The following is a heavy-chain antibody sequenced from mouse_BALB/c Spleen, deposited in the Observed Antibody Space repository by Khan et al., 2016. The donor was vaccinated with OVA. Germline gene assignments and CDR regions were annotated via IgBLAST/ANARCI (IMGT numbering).Heavy chain of an antibody. D-gene: IGHD2-14*01. Sequence: QVQLQQSGAELVKPGASVKLSCKASGYTFTSYDISWVRQRPEQGLEWIGWIFPGDGSTKYNERFKGKATLTTDKSSSTAYMQLSRLTSEDSAVYCGARGGYGGFAYWGQGTLGTGPA. V-gene: IGHV1-85*01. J-gene: IGHJ3*01. CDR1: GYTFTSYD. CDR2: IFPGDGST. CDR3: ARGGYGGFAY.